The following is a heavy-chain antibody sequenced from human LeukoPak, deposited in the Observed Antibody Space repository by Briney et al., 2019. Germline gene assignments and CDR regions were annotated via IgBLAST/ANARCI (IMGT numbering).Heavy chain of an antibody. CDR3: ARDESSWYLPYYYYMDV. V-gene: IGHV3-48*03. Sequence: PGGSLRLSCVASGFTFSSYEMNWVRQAPGKGPEWLSYISRNGDTIHYADSVKGRFIISRDNAKNSLYLQMNSLRAEDTAVYYCARDESSWYLPYYYYMDVWGKGTTVTVSS. J-gene: IGHJ6*03. CDR2: ISRNGDTI. CDR1: GFTFSSYE. D-gene: IGHD6-13*01.